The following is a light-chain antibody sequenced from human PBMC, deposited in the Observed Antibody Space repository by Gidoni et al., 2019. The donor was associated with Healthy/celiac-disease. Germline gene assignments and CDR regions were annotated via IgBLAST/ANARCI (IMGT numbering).Light chain of an antibody. V-gene: IGKV4-1*01. CDR2: WAS. J-gene: IGKJ2*01. CDR3: QQYYSTPRT. Sequence: DIVMTQSPASLAVSLGARVTINCKSSQRVLYSSNNKNYLAWYQQKPGQPPKLLIYWASTRESGVPDRFRGSGSGTDYTLAISSLQAEDVAVYYCQQYYSTPRTFGQGTKLKIK. CDR1: QRVLYSSNNKNY.